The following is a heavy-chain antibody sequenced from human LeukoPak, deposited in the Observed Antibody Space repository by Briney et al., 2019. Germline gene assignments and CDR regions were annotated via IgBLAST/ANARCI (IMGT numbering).Heavy chain of an antibody. CDR2: IYHSGNT. CDR3: ARGLVGDNFWRGYYIWWFDP. CDR1: GYSISSGYH. Sequence: PSETLSLTCAVSGYSISSGYHWGWIRQPPGKGLEWIGSIYHSGNTYYNPSLKSRVTILVDTSKNQFSLKLTSVTAADTAVYYCARGLVGDNFWRGYYIWWFDPWGQGTLVTVSS. V-gene: IGHV4-38-2*01. J-gene: IGHJ5*02. D-gene: IGHD3-3*01.